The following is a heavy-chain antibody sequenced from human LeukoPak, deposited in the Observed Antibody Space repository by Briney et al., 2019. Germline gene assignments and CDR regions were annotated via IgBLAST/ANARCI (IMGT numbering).Heavy chain of an antibody. Sequence: TGGSLRLSCAASGFTFSSYAMSWVRQAPGKGLEWVSAISGSGGSTYYADSVKGRFTISRDNSKSTLYLHMNSMRAEDTAIYYCAKDQYQLLYYYYGMDVWGQGTTVTVSS. CDR2: ISGSGGST. CDR1: GFTFSSYA. V-gene: IGHV3-23*01. J-gene: IGHJ6*02. CDR3: AKDQYQLLYYYYGMDV. D-gene: IGHD2-2*02.